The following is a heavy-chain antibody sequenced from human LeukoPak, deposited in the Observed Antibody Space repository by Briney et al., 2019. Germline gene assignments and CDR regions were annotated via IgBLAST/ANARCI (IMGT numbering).Heavy chain of an antibody. CDR2: ISSSSSYI. D-gene: IGHD2-2*02. Sequence: GGSLRLSCAASGFTFSSYSMNWGRQAPGKGLEWVSSISSSSSYIYYADSVKGRFTISRDNAKNSLYLQMNSLRAEDTAVYYCARDGKVVPAAIPNWFDPWGQGTLVTVSS. V-gene: IGHV3-21*01. J-gene: IGHJ5*02. CDR1: GFTFSSYS. CDR3: ARDGKVVPAAIPNWFDP.